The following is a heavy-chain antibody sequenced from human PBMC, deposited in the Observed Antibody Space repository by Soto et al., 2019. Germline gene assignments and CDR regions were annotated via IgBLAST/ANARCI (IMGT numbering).Heavy chain of an antibody. V-gene: IGHV1-46*01. CDR1: GYTFTSYY. D-gene: IGHD6-13*01. Sequence: QVQLVQSGAEVKKPGASVKVSCKASGYTFTSYYMHWVRQAPGQGLEWVGIINPSGGSTSYAQKFQGRVTMTRDTSTSTVYMELSSLRSEDTAVYYCARDTIAAAGTGYYYGMDVWGQGTTVTVSS. CDR2: INPSGGST. J-gene: IGHJ6*02. CDR3: ARDTIAAAGTGYYYGMDV.